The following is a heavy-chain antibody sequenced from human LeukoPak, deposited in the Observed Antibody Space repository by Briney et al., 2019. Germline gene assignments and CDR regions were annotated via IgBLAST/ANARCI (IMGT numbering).Heavy chain of an antibody. CDR1: GFTFSSYE. CDR3: ARVVVVAATWAAFDY. D-gene: IGHD2-15*01. Sequence: GGSLRLSCADSGFTFSSYEMNWVRQAPGKGLEWVSYISSSGSTIYYADSVKGRFTISRDNAKNSLYLQMNSLRAEDTAVYYCARVVVVAATWAAFDYWGQGTLVTVSS. J-gene: IGHJ4*02. CDR2: ISSSGSTI. V-gene: IGHV3-48*03.